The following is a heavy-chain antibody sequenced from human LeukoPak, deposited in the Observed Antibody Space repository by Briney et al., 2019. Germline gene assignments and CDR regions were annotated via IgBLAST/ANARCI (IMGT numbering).Heavy chain of an antibody. CDR3: VRGYSYGWFDP. CDR2: ISGNGGNT. D-gene: IGHD5-18*01. V-gene: IGHV3-23*01. Sequence: SGGSLRLSCAASGFTFSIFAMSWVRRAPGKGLEWVSTISGNGGNTYYADSVKGRFTISRDNSKNTLYLQMNSLRAEDTAVYYCVRGYSYGWFDPWGQGTLVTVSS. J-gene: IGHJ5*02. CDR1: GFTFSIFA.